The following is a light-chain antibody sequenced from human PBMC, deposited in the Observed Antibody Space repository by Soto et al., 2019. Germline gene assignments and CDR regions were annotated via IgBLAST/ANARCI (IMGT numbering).Light chain of an antibody. Sequence: DIQMTQSPSSLSASVGDRVTITCRASQSISSYLNWYQQKPGKAPKLLIYAASSLQSGVPSRFSGSGSGTDFTLTISSLQTEEVATYYDQQSFSSPWTCGQGTKVEIK. CDR2: AAS. CDR1: QSISSY. CDR3: QQSFSSPWT. V-gene: IGKV1-39*01. J-gene: IGKJ1*01.